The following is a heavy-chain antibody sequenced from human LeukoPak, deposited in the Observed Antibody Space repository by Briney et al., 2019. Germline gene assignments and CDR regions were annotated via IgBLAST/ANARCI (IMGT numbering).Heavy chain of an antibody. CDR1: AHTFTGDY. V-gene: IGHV1-2*06. Sequence: ASVKVSCKASAHTFTGDYMHWVRQAPGQGLEWMGRINPDSGGTKYAQKFQGRVTMTRDTSISTDYMELSRLRFDDTAMYYCARDLTYSSGWYWFDPWGQGTLVTVSS. CDR3: ARDLTYSSGWYWFDP. D-gene: IGHD6-19*01. J-gene: IGHJ5*02. CDR2: INPDSGGT.